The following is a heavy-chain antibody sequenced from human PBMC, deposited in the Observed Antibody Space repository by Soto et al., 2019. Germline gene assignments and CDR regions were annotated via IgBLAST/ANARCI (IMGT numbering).Heavy chain of an antibody. CDR1: GFTFSSLW. Sequence: EVQLVESGGGLVLPGGSLRLSCAASGFTFSSLWMSWVRQAPGKGLEWVANIKPDGSDQYYVDSVKGRFTISRDTARNSLYLQMNSLRGDDTAVYYCTRAGGSYYFDFWGQGTLVTVSA. V-gene: IGHV3-7*01. CDR3: TRAGGSYYFDF. D-gene: IGHD3-10*01. J-gene: IGHJ4*02. CDR2: IKPDGSDQ.